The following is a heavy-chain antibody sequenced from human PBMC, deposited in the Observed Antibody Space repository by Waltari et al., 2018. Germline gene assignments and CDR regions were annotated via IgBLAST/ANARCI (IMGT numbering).Heavy chain of an antibody. J-gene: IGHJ4*02. CDR1: GFTFSSYW. CDR2: IKQDGSEK. D-gene: IGHD3-10*01. Sequence: EVQLVESGGGLVQPGGSLRLSCAASGFTFSSYWMSWVRQAPGKGLEWVGNIKQDGSEKYYVDSVKGRFTISRDNAKNSLYLQMNSLRAEDTAVYYCARDRYGSGSYWSSWGQGTLVTVAS. V-gene: IGHV3-7*01. CDR3: ARDRYGSGSYWSS.